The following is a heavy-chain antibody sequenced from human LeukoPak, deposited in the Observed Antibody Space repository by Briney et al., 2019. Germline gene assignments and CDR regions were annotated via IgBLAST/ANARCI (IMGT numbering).Heavy chain of an antibody. J-gene: IGHJ4*02. V-gene: IGHV3-11*04. CDR1: GFTFIDYY. Sequence: GGSLRLSCAASGFTFIDYYMSWIRLAPGRGLEWVACVSSTGASISYADAVKGRFTISRDNAKNLIYLQMNSLRVEDTAIYYCARDHDYGDYDYWGQGIVVTVSS. CDR2: VSSTGASI. D-gene: IGHD4-17*01. CDR3: ARDHDYGDYDY.